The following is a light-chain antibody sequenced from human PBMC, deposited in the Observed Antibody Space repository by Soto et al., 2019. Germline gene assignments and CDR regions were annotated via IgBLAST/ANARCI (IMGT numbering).Light chain of an antibody. CDR1: SGDVGSYNL. CDR3: CSYAGSSTYV. V-gene: IGLV2-23*02. CDR2: EVS. Sequence: QSVLTQPASVSGSPGQSIAISCTGTSGDVGSYNLVSWYQQHPGKAPKVMIYEVSKRPSGVPNRFSGSKSGNTASLTISGLKPEDEADYYCCSYAGSSTYVFGTGTKVTVL. J-gene: IGLJ1*01.